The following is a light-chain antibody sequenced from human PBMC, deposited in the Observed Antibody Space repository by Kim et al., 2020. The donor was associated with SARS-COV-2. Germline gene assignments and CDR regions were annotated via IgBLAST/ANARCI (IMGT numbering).Light chain of an antibody. CDR1: QSISSW. CDR2: KAS. J-gene: IGKJ2*03. V-gene: IGKV1-5*03. CDR3: QQYNGYSS. Sequence: LSASVGDRVTITCRASQSISSWLAWYQQKPGKAPKLLIYKASSLESGVPLRFSGSGSGTEFTLTISSLQPDDFATYFCQQYNGYSSFGQGTKLEI.